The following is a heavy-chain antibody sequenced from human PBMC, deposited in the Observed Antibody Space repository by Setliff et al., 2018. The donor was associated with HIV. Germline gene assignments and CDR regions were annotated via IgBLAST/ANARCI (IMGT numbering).Heavy chain of an antibody. J-gene: IGHJ4*02. CDR2: IKDDGREE. CDR3: ARCLNTEYWSGYSPFDY. CDR1: GFTFSRHW. D-gene: IGHD3-3*01. V-gene: IGHV3-7*03. Sequence: GGSLRLSCAASGFTFSRHWMSWVRQAPGKGLEWVASIKDDGREEDYADSVKGRFTISRDNAKNSLFLQMDSLRAEDTAVYYCARCLNTEYWSGYSPFDYWGLGSRVTVS.